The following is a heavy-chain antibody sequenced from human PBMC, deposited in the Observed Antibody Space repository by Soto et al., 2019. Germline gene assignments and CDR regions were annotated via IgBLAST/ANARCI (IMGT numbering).Heavy chain of an antibody. CDR3: ARDRFSNTWNNWFDP. J-gene: IGHJ5*02. V-gene: IGHV3-74*01. D-gene: IGHD6-13*01. CDR1: GFTFSSYW. CDR2: INNDGSNT. Sequence: GGSLRLSCAASGFTFSSYWMHWVRQAPGKGLVWVSRINNDGSNTGYADSVKGRFTISRDNAKNTLCLQMNSLGAEDTAVYYCARDRFSNTWNNWFDPWGQGTLVTVSS.